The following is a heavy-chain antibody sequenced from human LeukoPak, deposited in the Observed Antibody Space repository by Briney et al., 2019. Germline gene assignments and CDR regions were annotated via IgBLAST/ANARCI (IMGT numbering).Heavy chain of an antibody. CDR1: GFTFRSYW. J-gene: IGHJ6*02. CDR3: ARDHDLYYDIAMDV. CDR2: IKQDGSEK. Sequence: GGSLRLSCAASGFTFRSYWMTWVRQAPGKGLERVANIKQDGSEKYYVDSVKGRFSISRDNAKKSLYLQMNSLRAEDTAVYYCARDHDLYYDIAMDVWGQGTTVTVSS. V-gene: IGHV3-7*05. D-gene: IGHD3-9*01.